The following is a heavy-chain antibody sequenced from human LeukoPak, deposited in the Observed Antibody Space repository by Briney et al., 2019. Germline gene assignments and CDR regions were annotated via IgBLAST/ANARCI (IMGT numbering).Heavy chain of an antibody. Sequence: SETLSLTCTVSGGSISSGDYSWNWIRQPPGKGLEWIGYIYYSGSTYYNPSLKSRVTISVDTSKNQFSLKLNSVSAAGTAVYYCARHFDVAVAGILGVDYWGQRTPVTASS. CDR3: ARHFDVAVAGILGVDY. V-gene: IGHV4-30-4*01. J-gene: IGHJ4*02. CDR2: IYYSGST. CDR1: GGSISSGDYS. D-gene: IGHD6-19*01.